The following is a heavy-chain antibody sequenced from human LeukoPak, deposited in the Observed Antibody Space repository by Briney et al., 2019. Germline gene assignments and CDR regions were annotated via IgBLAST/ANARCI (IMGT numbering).Heavy chain of an antibody. J-gene: IGHJ4*02. CDR1: GFTFSSYS. CDR2: IRYDVINK. D-gene: IGHD4-17*01. Sequence: GGSLRLSCAASGFTFSSYSMSWVRQAPGKGLEWVAFIRYDVINKQYADSVKGRFTIFRDNSKNTLSLQMKSLSAEDTAVYYCAKEGRPSEGVGPDELYGAYQDPTEIEYWGQGTLVTVSS. CDR3: AKEGRPSEGVGPDELYGAYQDPTEIEY. V-gene: IGHV3-30*02.